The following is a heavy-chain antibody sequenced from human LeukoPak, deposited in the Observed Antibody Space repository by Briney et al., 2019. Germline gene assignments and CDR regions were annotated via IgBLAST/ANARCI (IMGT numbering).Heavy chain of an antibody. D-gene: IGHD2-15*01. V-gene: IGHV3-74*01. CDR1: GFTFSSYW. CDR2: INSDGSST. J-gene: IGHJ3*02. CDR3: AVVVVAATAFDI. Sequence: GGSLRLSCAASGFTFSSYWMHWARQAPGKGLVWVSRINSDGSSTSYADSVKGRFTISRDNAKNTLYLQMNSLRAEDTAVYYCAVVVVAATAFDIWGQGTMVTVSS.